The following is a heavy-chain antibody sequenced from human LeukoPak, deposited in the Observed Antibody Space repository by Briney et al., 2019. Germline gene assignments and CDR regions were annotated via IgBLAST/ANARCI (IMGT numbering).Heavy chain of an antibody. J-gene: IGHJ4*02. Sequence: PGGSLRLSCAASGFTVSSNYMTWVRQAPGKGLEWVSVIYIEGGTYYTDSVKGRFTISRDNSKNTLYLEMNSLRVEDTAVYYCASLHPLRWFDYWGQGTLVTVSS. V-gene: IGHV3-53*01. CDR1: GFTVSSNY. CDR3: ASLHPLRWFDY. CDR2: IYIEGGT. D-gene: IGHD4-23*01.